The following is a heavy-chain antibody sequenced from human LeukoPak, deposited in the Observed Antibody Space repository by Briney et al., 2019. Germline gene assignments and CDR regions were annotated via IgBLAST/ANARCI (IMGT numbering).Heavy chain of an antibody. CDR3: VKAVVIDHYYFYMDV. V-gene: IGHV3-9*01. J-gene: IGHJ6*03. CDR1: GFTFDDCA. Sequence: PGGSLRLSCAASGFTFDDCAMHWVRQAPGKGLEWVSGISWNGDTIVYADSVKGRFTISRDNAKNSVYLQMNSLRAEDTALYYCVKAVVIDHYYFYMDVWGKGTMVTVSS. CDR2: ISWNGDTI. D-gene: IGHD3-22*01.